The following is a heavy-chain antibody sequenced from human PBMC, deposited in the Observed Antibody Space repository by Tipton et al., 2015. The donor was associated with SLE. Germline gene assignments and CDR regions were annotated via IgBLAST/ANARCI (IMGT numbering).Heavy chain of an antibody. V-gene: IGHV3-30*03. Sequence: SLRLSCAASGFTFSTYGMHWVRQAPGKGLEWVAVISYDGSNKYYAVSVKGRFTISRDNSKNTLYLQMNSLRAEDTAVYYCARSPYYYDSSGYLPAVWGKGTTVTVSS. D-gene: IGHD3-22*01. J-gene: IGHJ6*04. CDR1: GFTFSTYG. CDR3: ARSPYYYDSSGYLPAV. CDR2: ISYDGSNK.